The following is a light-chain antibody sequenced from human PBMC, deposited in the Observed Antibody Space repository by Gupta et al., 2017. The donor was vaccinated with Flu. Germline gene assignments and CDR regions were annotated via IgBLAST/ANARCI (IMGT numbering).Light chain of an antibody. CDR1: SGSVSSTYY. J-gene: IGLJ3*02. Sequence: TVTLTCGLGSGSVSSTYYPSWYQQTPGQAPRTLVYSTNTRSSGVPDRFSGSILGNKAALTITGAQADDESDYYCVLYMGSGIWVFGGGTKLTVL. CDR2: STN. V-gene: IGLV8-61*01. CDR3: VLYMGSGIWV.